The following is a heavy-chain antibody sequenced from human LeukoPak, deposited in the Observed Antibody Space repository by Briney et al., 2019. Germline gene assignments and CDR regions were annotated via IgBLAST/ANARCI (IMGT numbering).Heavy chain of an antibody. V-gene: IGHV3-74*01. CDR2: INSDGSWT. CDR3: VSFYETY. D-gene: IGHD2/OR15-2a*01. J-gene: IGHJ4*02. Sequence: GGSLRLSCAASGNYWMHWVRQAPGKGLVWVSHINSDGSWTSYADSVKGRFTISKDNAKNTVYLQMNSLRAEDTAVYYCVSFYETYWGRGTLVTASS. CDR1: GNYW.